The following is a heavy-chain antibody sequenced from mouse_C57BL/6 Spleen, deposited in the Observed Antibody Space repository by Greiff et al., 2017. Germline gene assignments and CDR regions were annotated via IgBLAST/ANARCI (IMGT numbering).Heavy chain of an antibody. Sequence: EVKLVESGGGLVQSGRSLRLSCATSGFTFSDFYMEWVRQAPGKGLEWIAASRNKANDYTTEYSASVKGRFIVSRDTSQSILYLQMNALRAEDTAIYYCARDAVAAPGDWYFDVWGTGTTVTDSS. CDR2: SRNKANDYTT. J-gene: IGHJ1*03. CDR3: ARDAVAAPGDWYFDV. CDR1: GFTFSDFY. V-gene: IGHV7-1*01.